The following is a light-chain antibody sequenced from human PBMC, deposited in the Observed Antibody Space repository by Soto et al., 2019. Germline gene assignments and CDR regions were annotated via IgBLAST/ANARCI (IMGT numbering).Light chain of an antibody. V-gene: IGLV4-69*01. Sequence: QLVLTQSPSASASLGASVKLTCTLSSGHSNYAIAWHQQQPEKGPRYLMKLNSDGSYSKGDGIPDRFSGSTSGAERHLTISSLQSEDEADYYCQTWGTGIRVFGGGTQLTVL. CDR2: LNSDGSY. J-gene: IGLJ3*02. CDR1: SGHSNYA. CDR3: QTWGTGIRV.